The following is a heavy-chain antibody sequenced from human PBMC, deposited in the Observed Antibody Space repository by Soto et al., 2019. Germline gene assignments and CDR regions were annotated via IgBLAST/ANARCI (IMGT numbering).Heavy chain of an antibody. CDR2: ISAYNGNT. Sequence: ASVKVSCKASGYTFTSYGISWVRQAPGQGLEWMGWISAYNGNTNYAQKLQGRVTMTTDTSTSTAYMELRSLRFDDTAVYYCARGSQRYYDFWSGPSVKYYYYYGMDVWGQGTTVTVS. V-gene: IGHV1-18*04. CDR3: ARGSQRYYDFWSGPSVKYYYYYGMDV. J-gene: IGHJ6*02. CDR1: GYTFTSYG. D-gene: IGHD3-3*01.